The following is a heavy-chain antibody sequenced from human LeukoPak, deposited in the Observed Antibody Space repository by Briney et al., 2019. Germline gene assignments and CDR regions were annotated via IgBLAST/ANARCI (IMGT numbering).Heavy chain of an antibody. CDR3: AKDRGSGWPQFDY. CDR2: ISGRGGST. Sequence: GGSLRLSCAASGFSFGSYAMSWVRQAPGKGLEWVSAISGRGGSTYNADSVKGRFTISRDNSKNTLYLQMNSLRAEDTAVYYCAKDRGSGWPQFDYWGQGTLVTVSS. D-gene: IGHD6-19*01. V-gene: IGHV3-23*01. CDR1: GFSFGSYA. J-gene: IGHJ4*02.